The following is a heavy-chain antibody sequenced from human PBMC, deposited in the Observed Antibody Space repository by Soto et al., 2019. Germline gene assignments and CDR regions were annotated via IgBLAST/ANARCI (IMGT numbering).Heavy chain of an antibody. D-gene: IGHD1-26*01. Sequence: SGPTLVNPTQTLTLTCTFSGFSLSTSGMCVSWIRQPPGKALEWLALIDWDDDKYYSTSLKSRLTISKDTSINQVVLTMTNMDPVDTATYYCAPGIVRAKRRECAFDIWGPATIVTVSS. CDR2: IDWDDDK. J-gene: IGHJ3*02. CDR3: APGIVRAKRRECAFDI. CDR1: GFSLSTSGMC. V-gene: IGHV2-70*01.